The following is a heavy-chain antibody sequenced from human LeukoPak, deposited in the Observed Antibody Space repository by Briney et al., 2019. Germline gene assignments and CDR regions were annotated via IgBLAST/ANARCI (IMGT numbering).Heavy chain of an antibody. Sequence: GGSLRLSCAASGFTFSSNYMYWVRQAPGKGPEWVSVIYSGGNTYYADSVKGRFTISRDNSKNTLYLQMDSLRAEDTAVYYCATSRSRIFDYWGQGTLVTVSS. CDR1: GFTFSSNY. V-gene: IGHV3-66*01. CDR3: ATSRSRIFDY. D-gene: IGHD6-6*01. CDR2: IYSGGNT. J-gene: IGHJ4*02.